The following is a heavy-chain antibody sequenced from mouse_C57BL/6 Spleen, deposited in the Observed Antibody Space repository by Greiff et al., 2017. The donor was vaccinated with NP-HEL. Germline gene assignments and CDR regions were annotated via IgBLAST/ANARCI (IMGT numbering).Heavy chain of an antibody. CDR2: IDPSDSYT. CDR3: ARSLGSSQSY. J-gene: IGHJ2*01. V-gene: IGHV1-69*01. CDR1: GYTFTSYW. D-gene: IGHD1-1*01. Sequence: QVQLQQPGAELVMPGASVKLSCKASGYTFTSYWMHWVKQRPGQGLEWIGEIDPSDSYTNYNQKFKGKSTLTVDKSSSTAYMQLSSLTSEDSAVYYCARSLGSSQSYWGQGTTLTVSS.